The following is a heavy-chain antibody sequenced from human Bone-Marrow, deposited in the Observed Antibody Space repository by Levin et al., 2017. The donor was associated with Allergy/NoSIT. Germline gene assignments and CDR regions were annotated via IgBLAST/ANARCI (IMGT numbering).Heavy chain of an antibody. CDR1: GYMFTSFA. J-gene: IGHJ4*02. V-gene: IGHV7-4-1*02. CDR3: ATVNSLSDYYFDY. Sequence: ASVKVSCRASGYMFTSFAMNWVRQAPGQGLEWMGWINTNTTRPTYAQGLPGRFVFSLDTSVSTAYLQISGLKPGDTAVYFCATVNSLSDYYFDYWGQGTLVTVSS. D-gene: IGHD2/OR15-2a*01. CDR2: INTNTTRP.